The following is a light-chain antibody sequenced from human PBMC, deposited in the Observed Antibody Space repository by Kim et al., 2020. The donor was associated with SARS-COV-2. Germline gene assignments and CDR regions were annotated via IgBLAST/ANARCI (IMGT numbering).Light chain of an antibody. CDR1: QDINIH. Sequence: DIPMTQSPSSLSASVGDRVTITCQASQDINIHLNWYQQKPGTAPKFLIYAASSLEAGVPSRFSGSGSGTDFTFTISSLQPEDVATYYCQQSDTLPLTFGGGTKVDIK. J-gene: IGKJ4*01. V-gene: IGKV1-33*01. CDR2: AAS. CDR3: QQSDTLPLT.